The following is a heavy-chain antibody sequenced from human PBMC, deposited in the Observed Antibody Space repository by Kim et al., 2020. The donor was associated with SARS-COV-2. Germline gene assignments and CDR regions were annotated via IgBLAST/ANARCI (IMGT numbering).Heavy chain of an antibody. J-gene: IGHJ3*02. Sequence: VKGRFTISRDNSKNSLYLQMNSLRTEDTALYYCAKDQKRSALAHYIAFDIWGQGTMVTVSS. CDR3: AKDQKRSALAHYIAFDI. D-gene: IGHD3-10*01. V-gene: IGHV3-43*01.